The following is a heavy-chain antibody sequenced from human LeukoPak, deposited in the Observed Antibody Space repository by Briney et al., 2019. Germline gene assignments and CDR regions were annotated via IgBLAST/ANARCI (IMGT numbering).Heavy chain of an antibody. CDR3: ARGDGGAAATDFDY. J-gene: IGHJ4*02. CDR1: GYTFTGYY. CDR2: INPNSGGT. D-gene: IGHD2-15*01. V-gene: IGHV1-2*02. Sequence: ASVKVSCKASGYTFTGYYMHWVRQAPGQGLEWMGWINPNSGGTNYAQKFQGRVTMTRDTSISTAYMELSRLRSDDTAVYYCARGDGGAAATDFDYWGQGTLVTVSS.